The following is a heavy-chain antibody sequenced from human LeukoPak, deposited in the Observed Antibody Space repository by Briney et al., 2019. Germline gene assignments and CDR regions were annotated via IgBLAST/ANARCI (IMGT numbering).Heavy chain of an antibody. Sequence: ASVKISCKASGYIFRDYVMNWVRQAPGQGLEWMAWINTNTGDPIYARDFSGRFSSSVDTSVNTAYLYISGLKAEDTAIYYCARAVRGSVGGFDIWGQGTMVTASS. V-gene: IGHV7-4-1*02. CDR1: GYIFRDYV. J-gene: IGHJ3*02. CDR3: ARAVRGSVGGFDI. D-gene: IGHD6-19*01. CDR2: INTNTGDP.